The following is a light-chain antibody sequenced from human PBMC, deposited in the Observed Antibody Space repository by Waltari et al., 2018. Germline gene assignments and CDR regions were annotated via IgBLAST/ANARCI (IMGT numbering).Light chain of an antibody. CDR3: QQYGSSPT. Sequence: IVLTQSPGTLSLSPGERATLSCRASQNVVYLAWYQQQPGQSPRLLIYGASTRATGIPDRISGSGSGTDFTLTISRLEPEDFGVYYCQQYGSSPTFGQGTKVEIK. CDR1: QNVVY. CDR2: GAS. J-gene: IGKJ1*01. V-gene: IGKV3-20*01.